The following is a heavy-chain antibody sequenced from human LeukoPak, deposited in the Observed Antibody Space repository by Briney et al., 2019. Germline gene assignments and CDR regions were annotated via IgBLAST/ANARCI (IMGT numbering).Heavy chain of an antibody. Sequence: GGSLRLSCAASGFTFSSYSMNWVRQAPGKGLEWVSSISSSSSYIYYADSVKGRFTISRDNAKNSLYLQMNSLRAEDTAVYYCARASRGYCSSTSCYFDYWGQGTLVTVSS. D-gene: IGHD2-2*01. CDR3: ARASRGYCSSTSCYFDY. J-gene: IGHJ4*02. CDR1: GFTFSSYS. V-gene: IGHV3-21*01. CDR2: ISSSSSYI.